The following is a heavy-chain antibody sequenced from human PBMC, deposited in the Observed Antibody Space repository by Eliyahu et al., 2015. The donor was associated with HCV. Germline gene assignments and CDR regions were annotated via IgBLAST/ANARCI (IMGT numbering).Heavy chain of an antibody. V-gene: IGHV3-23*05. CDR2: IATSDSYT. Sequence: PGGSLRLSCAVSGFTFSNHAMSWFRQASGKGLEWVSTIATSDSYTYYADSVKGRFTISRDNSKNMLYLQMSSLRAEDTAVYYCAKLTSLRINYNWHFDIWGRGSLVTVSS. CDR1: GFTFSNHA. D-gene: IGHD1-1*01. J-gene: IGHJ2*01. CDR3: AKLTSLRINYNWHFDI.